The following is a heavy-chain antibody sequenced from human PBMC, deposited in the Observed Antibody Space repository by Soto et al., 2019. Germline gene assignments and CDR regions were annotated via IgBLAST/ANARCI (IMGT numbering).Heavy chain of an antibody. D-gene: IGHD2-2*01. CDR3: ARVKKYEVAAAGRRYYYYYYMDV. Sequence: EVQLVESGGGLVQPGGSLRLSCAASGFTFSSYWMSWVRQAPGKGLEWVANIKQDGSEKYYVDSVKGRFTISRDNAKNSLYLQMNSLRAEDTAVYYCARVKKYEVAAAGRRYYYYYYMDVWGKGTTVTVSS. J-gene: IGHJ6*03. V-gene: IGHV3-7*01. CDR2: IKQDGSEK. CDR1: GFTFSSYW.